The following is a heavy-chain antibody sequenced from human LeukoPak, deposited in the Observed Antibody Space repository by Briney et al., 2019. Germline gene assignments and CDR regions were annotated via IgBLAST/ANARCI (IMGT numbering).Heavy chain of an antibody. CDR1: GGSISSGGYY. CDR2: IYYSGST. CDR3: ARVITEYQLHYFDH. D-gene: IGHD2-2*01. J-gene: IGHJ4*02. V-gene: IGHV4-31*03. Sequence: SESLSLTCTVPGGSISSGGYYWSWIRQHPGKGLEWIGYIYYSGSTYYNPSRKRRVTISVDTSKNQFSLKLSSVTAADTAVYYCARVITEYQLHYFDHWGQGTLVTVSS.